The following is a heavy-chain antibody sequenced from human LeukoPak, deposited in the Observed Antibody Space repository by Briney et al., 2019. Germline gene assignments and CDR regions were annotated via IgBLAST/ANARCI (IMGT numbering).Heavy chain of an antibody. J-gene: IGHJ4*02. Sequence: SETLSLTCAISGDSVSSNGASWNWIRQSPSRGLEWLGRTCYRCQQWHSDYAPSVKGRIALNPDKSKNQFSLQLKSMTPEDTAVYYCGRETDFGVVTNWGQGTLVTVSS. CDR1: GDSVSSNGAS. D-gene: IGHD3-3*01. V-gene: IGHV6-1*01. CDR3: GRETDFGVVTN. CDR2: TCYRCQQWHS.